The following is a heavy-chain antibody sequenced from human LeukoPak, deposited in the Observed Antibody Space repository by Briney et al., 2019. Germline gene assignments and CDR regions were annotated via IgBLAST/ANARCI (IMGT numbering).Heavy chain of an antibody. V-gene: IGHV5-51*01. J-gene: IGHJ4*02. D-gene: IGHD6-13*01. CDR3: ARHLYSSSWYFDY. Sequence: GESLQISCQGSGYSFTSYWIGWVRPMPGKGLEWMGIIYPGDSDTRYSPSFQGQVTISADKSISTAYLQWSSLKASDTAMYYCARHLYSSSWYFDYWGQGTLVTVSS. CDR2: IYPGDSDT. CDR1: GYSFTSYW.